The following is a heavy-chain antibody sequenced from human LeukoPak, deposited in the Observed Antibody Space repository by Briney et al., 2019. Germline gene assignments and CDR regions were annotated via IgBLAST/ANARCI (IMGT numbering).Heavy chain of an antibody. V-gene: IGHV5-51*01. J-gene: IGHJ4*02. CDR3: ARRANIGGYHYDYFDY. CDR1: GFRISNYW. CDR2: IYAGDSGT. D-gene: IGHD5-12*01. Sequence: GESLTISCKASGFRISNYWIVWVRQMPGKGLEWMAIIYAGDSGTRYSPSFQGQVTLSADKSINTAYLHWSSLKASDTAIYYCARRANIGGYHYDYFDYWGQGSLVTVSS.